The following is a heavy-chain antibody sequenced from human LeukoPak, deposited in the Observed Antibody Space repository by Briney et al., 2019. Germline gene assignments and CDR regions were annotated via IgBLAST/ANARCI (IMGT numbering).Heavy chain of an antibody. Sequence: GGSLRFSCAASGFTFSSYAMSWVRQAPGKGLEWVSAISGSGGSTYYADSVKGRFTISRDNSKNTLYLQMNSLRAEDTAVYYCAKAGEQRSYYFDYWGQGTLVTVSS. CDR3: AKAGEQRSYYFDY. V-gene: IGHV3-23*01. CDR2: ISGSGGST. D-gene: IGHD6-25*01. CDR1: GFTFSSYA. J-gene: IGHJ4*02.